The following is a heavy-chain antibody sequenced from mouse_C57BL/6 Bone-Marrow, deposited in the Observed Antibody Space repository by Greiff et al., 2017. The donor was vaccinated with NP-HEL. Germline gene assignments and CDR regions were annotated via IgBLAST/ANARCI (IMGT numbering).Heavy chain of an antibody. CDR1: GFTFSSYA. V-gene: IGHV5-4*01. CDR2: ISDGGSYT. CDR3: ARVYGSSLDY. J-gene: IGHJ2*01. Sequence: EVQLQESGGGLVKPGGSLKLSCAASGFTFSSYAMSWVRQTPEKRLEWVATISDGGSYTYYPDNVKGRFTISRDNAKNNLYLQMSHLKSEDTAMYYCARVYGSSLDYWGQGTTLTVSS. D-gene: IGHD1-1*01.